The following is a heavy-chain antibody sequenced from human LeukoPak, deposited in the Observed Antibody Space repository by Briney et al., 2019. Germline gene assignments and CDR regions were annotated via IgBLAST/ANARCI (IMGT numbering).Heavy chain of an antibody. D-gene: IGHD6-19*01. J-gene: IGHJ6*04. V-gene: IGHV4-34*01. CDR3: AGETGYSSGRKRRPHMDV. CDR1: GGSSSGYY. CDR2: INHSGST. Sequence: SETLSLTCAVYGGSSSGYYWSWIRQPPGKGLEWIGEINHSGSTNYNPSLKSRVTISVDTSKNQFSLKLSSVTAADTAVYYCAGETGYSSGRKRRPHMDVWGKGTTVTVSS.